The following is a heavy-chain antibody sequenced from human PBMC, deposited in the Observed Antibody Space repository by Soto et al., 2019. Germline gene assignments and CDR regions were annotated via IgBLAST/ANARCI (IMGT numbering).Heavy chain of an antibody. J-gene: IGHJ6*02. D-gene: IGHD6-19*01. V-gene: IGHV1-69*01. CDR2: IIPIFGTA. Sequence: QVQLVQSGAEVKKPGSSVKVSCKASGGTFSSYAISWVRQAPGQGLEWMGGIIPIFGTANYAQKFQGRVTITADESTSTAYMELSSLRSEDTAVYYCATRPSLLSKTGIAVANYYYGMDVWGQGTTVTVSS. CDR1: GGTFSSYA. CDR3: ATRPSLLSKTGIAVANYYYGMDV.